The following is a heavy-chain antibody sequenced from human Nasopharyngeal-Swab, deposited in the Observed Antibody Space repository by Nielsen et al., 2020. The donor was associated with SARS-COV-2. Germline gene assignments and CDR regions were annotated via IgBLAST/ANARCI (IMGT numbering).Heavy chain of an antibody. D-gene: IGHD3-22*01. CDR1: GGTFSSYA. V-gene: IGHV1-69*13. Sequence: SVKVSCKASGGTFSSYAISWMRQAPGQGLEWMGWIIPIFGTANYAQKFQGRVTITADESTSTAYMELSSLRSEDTAVYYCARTFTDANYYDSSGTGGMDVWGQGTTVTVSS. CDR3: ARTFTDANYYDSSGTGGMDV. CDR2: IIPIFGTA. J-gene: IGHJ6*02.